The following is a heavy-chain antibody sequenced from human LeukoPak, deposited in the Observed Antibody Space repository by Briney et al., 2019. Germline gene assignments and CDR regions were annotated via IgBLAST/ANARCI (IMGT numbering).Heavy chain of an antibody. CDR1: GFTVSSNY. V-gene: IGHV3-66*01. Sequence: PGGSLRLSCAASGFTVSSNYMSWVRQAPGKGLEWVSVIYSGGSTYYADSVKGRFTISRDNSKNTLYLQMNSLRVEDTAIYYCARDPDTDAFDIWGQGTMVTVSS. CDR3: ARDPDTDAFDI. CDR2: IYSGGST. D-gene: IGHD5-18*01. J-gene: IGHJ3*02.